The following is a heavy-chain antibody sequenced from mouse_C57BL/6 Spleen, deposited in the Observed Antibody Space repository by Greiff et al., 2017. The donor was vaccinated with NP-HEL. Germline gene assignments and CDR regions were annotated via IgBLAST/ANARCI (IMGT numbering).Heavy chain of an antibody. CDR2: IYPGSGST. CDR1: GYTFTSYW. J-gene: IGHJ2*01. Sequence: QVHVKQPGAELVKPGASVKMSCKASGYTFTSYWITWVKQRPGQGLEWIGDIYPGSGSTNYNEKFKSKATLTVDTSSSTAYMQLSSLTSEDSAVYYCARWDYGSPFDYWGQGTTLTVSS. D-gene: IGHD1-1*01. V-gene: IGHV1-55*01. CDR3: ARWDYGSPFDY.